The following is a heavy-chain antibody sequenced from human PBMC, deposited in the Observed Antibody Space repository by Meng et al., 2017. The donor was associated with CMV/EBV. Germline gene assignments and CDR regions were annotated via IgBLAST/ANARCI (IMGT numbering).Heavy chain of an antibody. V-gene: IGHV3-30-3*01. CDR1: VFTFSSDA. J-gene: IGHJ4*02. CDR2: ISYDGSNK. Sequence: RGGFGGGVVRPGRSLMLSCAASVFTFSSDAMDWVRQDPGKGLEWVAVISYDGSNKYYADSVKGRFTISRDNSKNTLYLQMNSLRAEDTAVYYCAREDACYWGQGTLVTVSS. CDR3: AREDACY.